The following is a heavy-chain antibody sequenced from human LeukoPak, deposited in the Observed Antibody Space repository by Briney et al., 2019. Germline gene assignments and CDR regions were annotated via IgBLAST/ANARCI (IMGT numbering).Heavy chain of an antibody. CDR1: GYTFTGYY. Sequence: ASVKVSCKASGYTFTGYYMHWVRQAPGQGLEWMGIINPSGGSTSYAQKFQGGVTMTRDTSTSTVYMELSSLRSEDTAVYYCASLAPPETDYYYGMDVWGQGTTVTVSS. CDR2: INPSGGST. V-gene: IGHV1-46*01. CDR3: ASLAPPETDYYYGMDV. J-gene: IGHJ6*02.